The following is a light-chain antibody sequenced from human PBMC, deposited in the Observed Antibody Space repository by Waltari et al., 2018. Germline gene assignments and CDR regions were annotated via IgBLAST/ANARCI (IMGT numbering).Light chain of an antibody. J-gene: IGLJ3*02. CDR3: QSYDSSNRV. V-gene: IGLV6-57*03. CDR2: EDN. Sequence: NFMLTQPHSVSESPGKTVTISCPRRSGSIASNYVQWYQQRPGSAPTTVIYEDNQRPSGVPDRFSGSIDSSSNSASLTISGLKTEDEADYYCQSYDSSNRVFGGGTKLTVL. CDR1: SGSIASNY.